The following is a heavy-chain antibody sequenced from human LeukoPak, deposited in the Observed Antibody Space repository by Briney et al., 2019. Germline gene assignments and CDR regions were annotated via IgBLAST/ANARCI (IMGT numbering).Heavy chain of an antibody. D-gene: IGHD3-22*01. J-gene: IGHJ5*02. CDR2: ISGSGGRT. V-gene: IGHV3-23*01. CDR3: AREGTYYDSSGHYVS. CDR1: GFTFSSFA. Sequence: GGSLRLSCAASGFTFSSFAMTWVRQAPGKGLEWVSVISGSGGRTYYADSVKGRFTLSRDNSNNTLSLEMSSLRAEDTAVYYCAREGTYYDSSGHYVSWGRGTLVTVSS.